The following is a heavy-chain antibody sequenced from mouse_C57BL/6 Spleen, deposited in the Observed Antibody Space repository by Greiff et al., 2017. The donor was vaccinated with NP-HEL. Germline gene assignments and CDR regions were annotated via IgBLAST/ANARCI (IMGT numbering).Heavy chain of an antibody. CDR3: ARDDSSNYFDY. J-gene: IGHJ2*01. Sequence: QVQLQQPGAELVRPGSSVKLSCKASGYTFTSYWMHWVKQRPIQGLEWIGNIDPSDSETHYNQKFKDKATLTVDKSSSTAYMQLSSLTSEDSAVYYCARDDSSNYFDYWGQGTTLTVSS. V-gene: IGHV1-52*01. CDR2: IDPSDSET. D-gene: IGHD3-2*01. CDR1: GYTFTSYW.